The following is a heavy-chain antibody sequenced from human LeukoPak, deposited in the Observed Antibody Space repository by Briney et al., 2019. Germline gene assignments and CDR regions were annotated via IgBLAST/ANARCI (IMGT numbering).Heavy chain of an antibody. Sequence: PGGSLRLSCAASGFTFADYAMHWVRQAPGKGLEWVSGISWNSGNIGYADSVKGRFTISRDNAKNSLYLQMNSLRAEDTALYYCAKAAGYGSGRYSDYWGQGTLVTVSS. CDR1: GFTFADYA. CDR2: ISWNSGNI. CDR3: AKAAGYGSGRYSDY. V-gene: IGHV3-9*01. J-gene: IGHJ4*02. D-gene: IGHD3-10*01.